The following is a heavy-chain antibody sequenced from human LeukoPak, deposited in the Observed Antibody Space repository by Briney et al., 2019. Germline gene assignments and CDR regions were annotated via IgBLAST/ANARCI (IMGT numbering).Heavy chain of an antibody. CDR2: IDSDGTYM. Sequence: GGSLRLSCAASGFTFRNYDIHWIRQAPGKGLEWVSSIDSDGTYMHYADSVRGRFTVSRDNSEKSVYLQMDSLRAEDTAVYYCARDYLPIFLYYFYMDVWXXXXTVTVSS. D-gene: IGHD3-3*01. V-gene: IGHV3-21*04. CDR1: GFTFRNYD. CDR3: ARDYLPIFLYYFYMDV. J-gene: IGHJ6*03.